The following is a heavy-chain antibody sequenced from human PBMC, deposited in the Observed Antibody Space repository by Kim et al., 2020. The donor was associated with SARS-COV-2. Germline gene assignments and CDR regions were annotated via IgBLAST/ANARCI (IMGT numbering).Heavy chain of an antibody. CDR2: IYYSGST. D-gene: IGHD6-13*01. J-gene: IGHJ6*02. CDR1: GGSISSYY. Sequence: SETLSLTCTVSGGSISSYYWSWIRQPPGKGLEWIGYIYYSGSTNYNPSLKSRVTISVDTSKNQFSLKLSSVTAADTAVYYCARILSGIAAAGTSDRYGMDVWGQGTTVTVSS. CDR3: ARILSGIAAAGTSDRYGMDV. V-gene: IGHV4-59*13.